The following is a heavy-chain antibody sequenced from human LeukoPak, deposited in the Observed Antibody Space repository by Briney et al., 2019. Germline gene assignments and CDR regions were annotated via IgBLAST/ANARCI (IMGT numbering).Heavy chain of an antibody. CDR2: IIPILGIA. CDR1: GGTFSSYA. D-gene: IGHD5-24*01. V-gene: IGHV1-69*04. Sequence: SVKVSCKASGGTFSSYAISWVRQAPGQGLEWMGRIIPILGIANYAQKFQGRVTITADKSTSTAYMELSSLRSEDTAVYYCAADGYSSPFDYWGQGTLVTVSS. J-gene: IGHJ4*02. CDR3: AADGYSSPFDY.